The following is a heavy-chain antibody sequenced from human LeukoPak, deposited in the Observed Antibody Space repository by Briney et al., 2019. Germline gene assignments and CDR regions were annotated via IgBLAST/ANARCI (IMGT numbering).Heavy chain of an antibody. D-gene: IGHD2/OR15-2a*01. J-gene: IGHJ3*02. V-gene: IGHV1-46*01. CDR1: GYTFTSYY. CDR2: INPSGGST. Sequence: ASVKVSCKASGYTFTSYYMHWERQAPGQGLEWMGIINPSGGSTSYAQKFQGRVTMTRDTSTSTVYMELSSLRSEDTAVYYCAKFFLGFDAFDIWGQGTMVTVSS. CDR3: AKFFLGFDAFDI.